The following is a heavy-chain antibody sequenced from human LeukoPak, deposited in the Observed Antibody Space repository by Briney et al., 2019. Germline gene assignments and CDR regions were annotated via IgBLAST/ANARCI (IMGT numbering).Heavy chain of an antibody. Sequence: SEALSLTCTVSSDSMTNYYWSWIRQSPGKGLEWIGYIYSSGSTNYNPSLRSRATISVDTSKNQFSLKLNSVTAADTAVYYCASTHLTSGHIDICYFDSWGQGTLVTVSS. CDR3: ASTHLTSGHIDICYFDS. V-gene: IGHV4-59*01. D-gene: IGHD2-21*01. CDR2: IYSSGST. J-gene: IGHJ4*02. CDR1: SDSMTNYY.